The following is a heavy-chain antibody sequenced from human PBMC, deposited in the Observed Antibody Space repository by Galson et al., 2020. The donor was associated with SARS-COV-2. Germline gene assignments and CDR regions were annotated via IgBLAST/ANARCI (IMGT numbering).Heavy chain of an antibody. CDR1: GYTFTSYG. CDR2: ISAYNGNT. V-gene: IGHV1-18*01. CDR3: ARDRNQGGSDYYYYGMDV. Sequence: ASVKVSCKASGYTFTSYGISWVRQAPGQGLEWMGWISAYNGNTNYAQKLQGRVTMTTDTSTSTAYMELRSLRSDDTAVYYCARDRNQGGSDYYYYGMDVWGQGTTVTVSS. J-gene: IGHJ6*02. D-gene: IGHD1-26*01.